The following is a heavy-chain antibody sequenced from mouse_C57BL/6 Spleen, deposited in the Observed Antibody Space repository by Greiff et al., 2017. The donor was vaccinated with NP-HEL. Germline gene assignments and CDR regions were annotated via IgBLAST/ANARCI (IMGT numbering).Heavy chain of an antibody. J-gene: IGHJ4*01. D-gene: IGHD2-3*01. CDR3: ARWGDGYYVLYAMDY. Sequence: QVQLQQPGAELVMPGASVKLSCKASGYTFTSYWMHWVKQRPGQGLEWIGEIDPSDSYTNYNQKFKGKSTLTVDKSSSTAYMQLSSLTSEDSAVYYCARWGDGYYVLYAMDYWGQGTSVTVSS. V-gene: IGHV1-69*01. CDR2: IDPSDSYT. CDR1: GYTFTSYW.